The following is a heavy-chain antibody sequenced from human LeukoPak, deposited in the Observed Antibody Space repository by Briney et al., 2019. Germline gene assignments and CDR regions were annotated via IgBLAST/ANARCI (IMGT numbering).Heavy chain of an antibody. CDR3: AKGIYSSGLSYFDY. V-gene: IGHV3-23*01. D-gene: IGHD6-19*01. CDR1: GFSFSNSA. Sequence: GGSLRLSCAASGFSFSNSAMSWVRQAPGKGLEWVSTLSGSGITTYYDDSVKGRFTISSDNSKSTLYLQMNSLRAEDTAVYYCAKGIYSSGLSYFDYWGHGTLVTVSS. J-gene: IGHJ4*01. CDR2: LSGSGITT.